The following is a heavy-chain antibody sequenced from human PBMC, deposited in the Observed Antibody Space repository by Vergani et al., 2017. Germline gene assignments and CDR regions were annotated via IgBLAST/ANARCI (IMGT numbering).Heavy chain of an antibody. Sequence: QVQLAESGGGRVQPGRSLRLSCAASGFSFSSHAIHWVRQAPGKGLEWVAVISNDGSKKYYADSVKGRLTISRDNSKNTLDLQMNSLRTQDTAVYYCAKAGSVTSGSLQYNFYMDGWGKGTTVTVS. CDR3: AKAGSVTSGSLQYNFYMDG. CDR2: ISNDGSKK. J-gene: IGHJ6*03. D-gene: IGHD3-10*01. CDR1: GFSFSSHA. V-gene: IGHV3-30*18.